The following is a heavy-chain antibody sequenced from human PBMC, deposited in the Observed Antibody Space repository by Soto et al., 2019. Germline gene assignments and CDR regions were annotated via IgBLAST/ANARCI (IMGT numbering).Heavy chain of an antibody. D-gene: IGHD1-26*01. CDR2: IYPGDSDT. CDR1: GYRFTSYW. CDR3: ARQVGQPRRDHYYAPQV. V-gene: IGHV5-51*01. Sequence: ESLNLSCKGSGYRFTSYWIGWVRQMPGKGLEWMGIIYPGDSDTRYSPSFQGQVTISADKSISTAYLQWSSLKASDTAMYYCARQVGQPRRDHYYAPQVWGQGTIVT. J-gene: IGHJ3*01.